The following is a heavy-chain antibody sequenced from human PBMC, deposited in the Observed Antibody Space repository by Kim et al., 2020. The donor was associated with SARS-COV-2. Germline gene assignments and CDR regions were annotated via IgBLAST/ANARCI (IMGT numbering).Heavy chain of an antibody. J-gene: IGHJ4*02. D-gene: IGHD1-20*01. Sequence: YYPGSVKGRFTISRENAKNSLYLQMNSLRAGDTAVYYCARGGMKEYYFDYWGQGTLVTVSS. CDR3: ARGGMKEYYFDY. V-gene: IGHV3-13*01.